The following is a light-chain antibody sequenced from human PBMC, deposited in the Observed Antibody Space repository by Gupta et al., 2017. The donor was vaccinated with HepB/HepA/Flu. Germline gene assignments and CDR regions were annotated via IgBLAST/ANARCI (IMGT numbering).Light chain of an antibody. V-gene: IGKV1-9*01. CDR3: QQHNSYPLT. CDR2: AAC. Sequence: DIQLTQSASFLSASVCDRHSNPCWASQGISSYLAWYQQTPGKATKLLIYAACTLQRGVPSRFSGSGSGTEFTLTISSQQPEDFATYYRQQHNSYPLTFGGGTKVEIK. CDR1: QGISSY. J-gene: IGKJ4*02.